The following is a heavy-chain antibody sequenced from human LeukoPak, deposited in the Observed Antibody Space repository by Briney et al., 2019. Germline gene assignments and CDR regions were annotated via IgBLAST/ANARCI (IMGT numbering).Heavy chain of an antibody. Sequence: ASVKVSCKTSGYIFTSADINWVRQATGQGLEWMGYINPNTGKTGYAQKFQGRVTLTRNTAINTAYLELSSLTSEDTAVYYCARVSGDYLYVPYDPWGQGTLVTVSS. V-gene: IGHV1-8*03. J-gene: IGHJ5*02. D-gene: IGHD4-17*01. CDR1: GYIFTSAD. CDR3: ARVSGDYLYVPYDP. CDR2: INPNTGKT.